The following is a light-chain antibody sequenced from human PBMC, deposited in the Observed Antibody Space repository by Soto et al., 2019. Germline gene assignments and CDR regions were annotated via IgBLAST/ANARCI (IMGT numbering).Light chain of an antibody. Sequence: DIVLTQSPGTLSLSPGDRATLSCRASQSVSTSYLAWYQQKPGQAPRLLIYGASTRATGIPARFSGSGSGTEFTLTISSLQSEDFAVYYCQQYNNWPPKFGQGTKVDIK. J-gene: IGKJ1*01. V-gene: IGKV3-15*01. CDR3: QQYNNWPPK. CDR2: GAS. CDR1: QSVSTSY.